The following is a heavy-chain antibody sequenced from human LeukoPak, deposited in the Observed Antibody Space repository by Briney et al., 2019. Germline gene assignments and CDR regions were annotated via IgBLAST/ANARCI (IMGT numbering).Heavy chain of an antibody. CDR1: GFNFNYYS. CDR2: ITSSSYYI. D-gene: IGHD1-26*01. J-gene: IGHJ4*02. V-gene: IGHV3-21*01. Sequence: GGSLRLSCAGSGFNFNYYSMNWVRQAPGKGVEWVSSITSSSYYIYFPDSLKGRFTVSRDNAKNIVYLQMNSLRADDTAVYYCARGADRTFDYWGQGTLVTVSS. CDR3: ARGADRTFDY.